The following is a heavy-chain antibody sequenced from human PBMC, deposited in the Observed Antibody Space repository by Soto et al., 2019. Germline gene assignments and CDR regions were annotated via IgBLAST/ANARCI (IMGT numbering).Heavy chain of an antibody. J-gene: IGHJ3*02. Sequence: EVQLVESGGGLVKPGGSLRLSCAASGFTFSSYSMNWVRQAPGKGLAWVSSISSSSSYIYYADSVKGRFTISRDNAKNSLYLQMNSLRAEDTAVYYCARETGVRAFDIWGQGTMVTVSS. CDR2: ISSSSSYI. V-gene: IGHV3-21*01. CDR1: GFTFSSYS. CDR3: ARETGVRAFDI.